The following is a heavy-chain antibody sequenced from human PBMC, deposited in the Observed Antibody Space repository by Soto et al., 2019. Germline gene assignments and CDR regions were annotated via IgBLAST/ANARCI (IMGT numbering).Heavy chain of an antibody. Sequence: SETLSLTCTVSGDSMTKYYWSWIRQPAGKGLEWIGRIYTSGSTNYNPSLKSRVTMSIDTSNNHFSLDLKSVTAADTAVYYCARTVGAAYYFDFWGQGALVTVSS. D-gene: IGHD1-26*01. CDR1: GDSMTKYY. CDR2: IYTSGST. J-gene: IGHJ4*02. V-gene: IGHV4-4*07. CDR3: ARTVGAAYYFDF.